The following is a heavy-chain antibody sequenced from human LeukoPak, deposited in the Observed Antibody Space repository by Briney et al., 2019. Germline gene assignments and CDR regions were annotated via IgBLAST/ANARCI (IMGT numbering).Heavy chain of an antibody. V-gene: IGHV5-51*01. CDR2: IYPGDSDT. CDR1: GYTFTSFW. CDR3: ARGDVVRGVSWFDS. D-gene: IGHD2-21*02. Sequence: GESLRISGQGSGYTFTSFWIAWVGRMPVKGLGGMGSIYPGDSDTKYSPSFRGQVTISVDKSTNTAYLQWKSLKASDTAMYYCARGDVVRGVSWFDSWGQGALVTVSS. J-gene: IGHJ5*01.